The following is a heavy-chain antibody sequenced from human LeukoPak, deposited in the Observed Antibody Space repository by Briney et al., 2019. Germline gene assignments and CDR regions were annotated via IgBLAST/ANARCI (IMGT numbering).Heavy chain of an antibody. V-gene: IGHV4-59*01. D-gene: IGHD5-18*01. CDR2: IYYSGST. CDR1: GGSISSYY. CDR3: ARAERGYSYGYIYY. J-gene: IGHJ4*02. Sequence: SETLSLTCTVSGGSISSYYWSWIRQPPGKGLEWIGYIYYSGSTNYNPSLKSRVTISVDTSKNQFSLKLSSVTAADTAVHYCARAERGYSYGYIYYWGQGTLVTVSS.